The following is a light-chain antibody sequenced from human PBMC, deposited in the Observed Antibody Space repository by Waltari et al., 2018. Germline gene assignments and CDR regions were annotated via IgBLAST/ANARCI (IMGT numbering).Light chain of an antibody. Sequence: DIQMTQSPSSLSVSLGDTVTLTCKASQSIDNWLAWYQQQPGKAPRLLIYRSSILETGVPSRLSGGGSGTHCTLTITSRQPEDLATYFCQQHDTSPFTFGPGTRLEI. CDR3: QQHDTSPFT. V-gene: IGKV1-33*01. CDR2: RSS. J-gene: IGKJ3*01. CDR1: QSIDNW.